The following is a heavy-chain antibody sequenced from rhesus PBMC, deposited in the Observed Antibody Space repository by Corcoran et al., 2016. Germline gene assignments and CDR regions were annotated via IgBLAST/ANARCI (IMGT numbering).Heavy chain of an antibody. CDR2: IKNKANSYTT. Sequence: SCAAAGFTFSNYYMHWVRQAQGKGLEWVGLIKNKANSYTTEYAAAVKGRFTISRDDSNNTLYLQMSSLKTEDTALYYCTKSGYSGSYYGYFDYWGQGVLVTVSS. CDR1: GFTFSNYY. CDR3: TKSGYSGSYYGYFDY. J-gene: IGHJ4*01. D-gene: IGHD3-16*01. V-gene: IGHV3-13*01.